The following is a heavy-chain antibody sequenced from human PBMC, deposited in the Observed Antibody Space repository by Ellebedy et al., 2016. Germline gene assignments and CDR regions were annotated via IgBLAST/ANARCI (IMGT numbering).Heavy chain of an antibody. CDR2: ISAGGDIT. CDR1: GFIVSSFF. CDR3: YYGHYSAS. V-gene: IGHV3-23*01. J-gene: IGHJ4*02. D-gene: IGHD4-17*01. Sequence: GESLKISXAPSGFIVSSFFMSWVRQAPGGGLEWVSTISAGGDITFSADSVKGRFTISRDNSRDTLYLQMNSLRAEDTAVYYCYYGHYSASWGQGTLVTVSS.